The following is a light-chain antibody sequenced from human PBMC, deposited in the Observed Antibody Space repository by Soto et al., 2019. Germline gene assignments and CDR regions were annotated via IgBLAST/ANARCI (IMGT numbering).Light chain of an antibody. Sequence: DIQMTQSPSTLSASVGDRVTITCRAGQSISSWWAWYQQKPDKDPKLLIYDASRLECGVPSRFSGSRSGTEFTLTISSLQPDDFATYCCQQYNSYPATFGQGTKVDIK. J-gene: IGKJ1*01. CDR2: DAS. CDR1: QSISSW. V-gene: IGKV1-5*01. CDR3: QQYNSYPAT.